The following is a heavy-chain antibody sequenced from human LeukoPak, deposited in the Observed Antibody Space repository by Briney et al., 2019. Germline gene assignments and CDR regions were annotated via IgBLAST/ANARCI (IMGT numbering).Heavy chain of an antibody. CDR2: IIPILGIA. J-gene: IGHJ4*02. CDR1: GGTFSSYA. V-gene: IGHV1-69*04. CDR3: ASAQYCSGGSCYSDYFDY. D-gene: IGHD2-15*01. Sequence: ASVKVSCKASGGTFSSYAISWVRQAPGQGLEWMGRIIPILGIANYAQKFQGRVTITADKSTSTAYMELSSLRSEDTAVYYCASAQYCSGGSCYSDYFDYWGQGTLVTVSS.